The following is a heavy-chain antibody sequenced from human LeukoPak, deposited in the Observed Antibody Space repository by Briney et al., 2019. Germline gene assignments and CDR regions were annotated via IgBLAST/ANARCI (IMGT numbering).Heavy chain of an antibody. CDR1: GGSINNGAYY. D-gene: IGHD2-21*02. V-gene: IGHV4-31*03. Sequence: TLSLTCTVSGGSINNGAYYWSWIRQLPGEGLEWLGYIYYTGSTFYNPSLKSRVTILLAMSKNQFSLRLTSVTAADTAAYYCATYRAGDENWFDPWGQGILVTVAS. CDR3: ATYRAGDENWFDP. J-gene: IGHJ5*02. CDR2: IYYTGST.